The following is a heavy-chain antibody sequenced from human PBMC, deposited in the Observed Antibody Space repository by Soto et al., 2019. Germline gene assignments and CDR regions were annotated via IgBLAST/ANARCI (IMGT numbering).Heavy chain of an antibody. J-gene: IGHJ3*02. V-gene: IGHV3-30*18. D-gene: IGHD3-10*02. CDR3: AKSLYYYVRDDAFDI. Sequence: GGSLTLSCAASGFTFSIYGMHWVRQAPGKGLEWVAVISYDGSNKYYADSVKGRFTISRDNSKTTLYLQMNSLRAEDTAVYYCAKSLYYYVRDDAFDIWGQGTMVTVSS. CDR2: ISYDGSNK. CDR1: GFTFSIYG.